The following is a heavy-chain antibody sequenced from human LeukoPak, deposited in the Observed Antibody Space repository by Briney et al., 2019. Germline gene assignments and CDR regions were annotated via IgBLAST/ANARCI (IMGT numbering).Heavy chain of an antibody. CDR2: IKQDGSEK. CDR1: GFTFSSYW. Sequence: GGSLRLSCAASGFTFSSYWMHWVRQAPGKGLEWVANIKQDGSEKYYVDSVKGRFTISRDNAKNSLYLQTNSLRAEDTAVYSCVRDGDTSGYTNWGQGTLVTVSS. CDR3: VRDGDTSGYTN. V-gene: IGHV3-7*01. J-gene: IGHJ4*02. D-gene: IGHD3-22*01.